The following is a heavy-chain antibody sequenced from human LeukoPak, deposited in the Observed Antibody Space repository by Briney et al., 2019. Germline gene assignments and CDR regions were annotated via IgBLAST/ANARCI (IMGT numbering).Heavy chain of an antibody. CDR1: GFTFSNYA. CDR3: ARFKVGTNTTQKNAFDI. J-gene: IGHJ3*02. D-gene: IGHD1-1*01. CDR2: TSFDATKE. Sequence: QSGGSLRLSCAASGFTFSNYAMHWVRQAPGKGLEWVAVTSFDATKEYFAKSVKGRFTISRDNSKATLYLQMHRLRIEDTALYFCARFKVGTNTTQKNAFDIWGRGTVVAVSS. V-gene: IGHV3-30*01.